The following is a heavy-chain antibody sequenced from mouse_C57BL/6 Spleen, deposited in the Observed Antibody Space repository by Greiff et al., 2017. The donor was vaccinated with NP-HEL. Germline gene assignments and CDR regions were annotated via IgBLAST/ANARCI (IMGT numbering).Heavy chain of an antibody. CDR3: ARNGITTVVEGYFDV. Sequence: QVQLKQPGAELVKPGASVKMSCKASGYTFTSYWITWVKQRPGQGLEWIGDIYPGSGSTNYNEKFKSKATLTVDTSSSTAYMQLSSLTSEDSAVYYCARNGITTVVEGYFDVWGTGTTVTVSS. V-gene: IGHV1-55*01. CDR1: GYTFTSYW. CDR2: IYPGSGST. J-gene: IGHJ1*03. D-gene: IGHD1-1*01.